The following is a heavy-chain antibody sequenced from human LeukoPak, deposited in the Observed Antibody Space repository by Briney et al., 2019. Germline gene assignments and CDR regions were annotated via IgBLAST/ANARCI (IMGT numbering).Heavy chain of an antibody. CDR1: GFTFSSYG. J-gene: IGHJ6*02. CDR2: ISNDGSRK. CDR3: AKTGSSSWYWDYYYGMDV. V-gene: IGHV3-30*18. Sequence: GGSLRLSCAASGFTFSSYGMHWVRQAPGKGLEWVAIISNDGSRKYYADSVKGRFTISRDNSKNTLYLQMSSLRAEDTAVYYCAKTGSSSWYWDYYYGMDVWGQGTTVTVSS. D-gene: IGHD6-13*01.